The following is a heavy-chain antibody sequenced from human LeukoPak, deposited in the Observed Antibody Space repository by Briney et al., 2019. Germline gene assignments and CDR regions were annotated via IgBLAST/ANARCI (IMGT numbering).Heavy chain of an antibody. V-gene: IGHV3-30*02. Sequence: TGGSLRLSCAASGFTFSSYGMHWVRQAPGKGLEWVAFIRYDGSNKYYADSVKGRFTISRDNSKNTLYLQMNSLRAEDTAVYYCAKEYCSGGACPLYYFDYWGQGALATVSS. CDR3: AKEYCSGGACPLYYFDY. CDR2: IRYDGSNK. J-gene: IGHJ4*02. CDR1: GFTFSSYG. D-gene: IGHD2-15*01.